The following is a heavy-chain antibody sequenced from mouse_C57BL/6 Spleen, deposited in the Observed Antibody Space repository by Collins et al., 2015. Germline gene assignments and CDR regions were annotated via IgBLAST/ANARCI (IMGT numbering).Heavy chain of an antibody. CDR3: GNYAMDY. Sequence: EVQLVETGGGLVQPKGSLKLSCAASGFTFNTNAMNWVRQAPGKGLEWVARIRSKSNNYATYYADSVKDRFTISRDDSRSMLYLQMNNLKTDTAMYYCGNYAMDYWGQGTSVTVSS. V-gene: IGHV10S3*01. CDR1: GFTFNTNA. CDR2: IRSKSNNYAT. J-gene: IGHJ4*01.